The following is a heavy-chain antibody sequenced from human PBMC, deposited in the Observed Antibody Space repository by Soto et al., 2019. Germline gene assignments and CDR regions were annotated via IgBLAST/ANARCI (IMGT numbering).Heavy chain of an antibody. D-gene: IGHD2-15*01. J-gene: IGHJ3*02. CDR3: ARDSADIVVVVAATGGAFDI. CDR1: GFTFSSYG. V-gene: IGHV3-33*01. CDR2: IWYDGSNK. Sequence: QVQLVESGGGVVQPGRSLRLSCAASGFTFSSYGMHWVRQAPGKGLEWVAVIWYDGSNKYYADSVKGRFTISRDNSKNTLYLQMYSLRAEDTAVYYCARDSADIVVVVAATGGAFDIWGQGTMVTVSS.